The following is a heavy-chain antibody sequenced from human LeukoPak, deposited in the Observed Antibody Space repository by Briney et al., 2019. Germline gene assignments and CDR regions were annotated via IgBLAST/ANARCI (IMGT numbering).Heavy chain of an antibody. D-gene: IGHD2-2*02. V-gene: IGHV4-39*01. CDR3: ATGVVGYCSSTSCYISWFDP. CDR2: IYYSGST. J-gene: IGHJ5*02. Sequence: SETLSLTCTVSGGSISSSSYYWGWIRQPPGKGLEWIGSIYYSGSTYYNPSLKSRVTISVDTSKNQFSLKLSSVTAADTAVYYCATGVVGYCSSTSCYISWFDPWGQGTLVTVSS. CDR1: GGSISSSSYY.